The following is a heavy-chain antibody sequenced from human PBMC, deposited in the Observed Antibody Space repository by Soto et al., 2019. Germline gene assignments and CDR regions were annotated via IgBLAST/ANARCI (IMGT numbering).Heavy chain of an antibody. D-gene: IGHD3-10*01. J-gene: IGHJ4*02. CDR1: GYTFTSYA. CDR2: INAGNSNT. Sequence: ASVKVSCKASGYTFTSYAIHWVRQAPGQRPEWMGWINAGNSNTKYSQKFQGRVTITRDTSATTAYMELSSLRSEDTAVYYCARDGWGLIISYFDYWGQGTLVTVS. CDR3: ARDGWGLIISYFDY. V-gene: IGHV1-3*01.